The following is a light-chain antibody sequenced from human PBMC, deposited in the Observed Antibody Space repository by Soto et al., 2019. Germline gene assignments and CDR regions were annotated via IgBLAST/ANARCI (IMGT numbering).Light chain of an antibody. CDR1: YSNIGHNY. V-gene: IGLV1-51*02. J-gene: IGLJ7*01. CDR3: GTWDSSLSDGTV. CDR2: ENN. Sequence: QSVLTQPPSVSAAPGQKVTISCSGSYSNIGHNYVSWYQQLPGTAPRLLIYENNRRPSGIPDRFSGSKSGTSATLDITGLQTGDDADYYCGTWDSSLSDGTVFGGGTQLTVL.